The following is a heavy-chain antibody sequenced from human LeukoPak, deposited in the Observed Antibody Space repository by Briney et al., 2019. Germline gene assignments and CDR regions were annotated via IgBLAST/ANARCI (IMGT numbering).Heavy chain of an antibody. J-gene: IGHJ4*02. CDR1: GYTFTSYD. CDR3: ARGIQLWPTLFDY. Sequence: ASVKVSCKASGYTFTSYDFNWVRQATGQRPEWMGWMSPNSGDTGYAQKFQDRVTMTRNTSISTAYMELSSLRSDDTAVYYCARGIQLWPTLFDYWGQGTLVTVSS. V-gene: IGHV1-8*01. CDR2: MSPNSGDT. D-gene: IGHD5-18*01.